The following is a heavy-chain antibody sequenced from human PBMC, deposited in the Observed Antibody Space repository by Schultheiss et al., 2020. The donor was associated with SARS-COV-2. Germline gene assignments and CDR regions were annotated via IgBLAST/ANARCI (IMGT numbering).Heavy chain of an antibody. CDR1: GGSISSGYY. J-gene: IGHJ4*02. CDR3: ARDGLLWFGEFGVDY. Sequence: SETLSLTCTVSGGSISSGYYWGWIRQPPGKGLEWIGSIYHSGSTYYNPSLKSRVTISVDTSKNQFSLKLSSVTAADTAVYYCARDGLLWFGEFGVDYWGQGTLVTVSS. D-gene: IGHD3-10*01. V-gene: IGHV4-38-2*02. CDR2: IYHSGST.